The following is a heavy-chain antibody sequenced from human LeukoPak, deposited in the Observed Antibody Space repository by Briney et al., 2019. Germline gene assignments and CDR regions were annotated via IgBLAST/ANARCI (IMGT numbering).Heavy chain of an antibody. CDR1: GFTFSSYE. Sequence: PGGSLRLSCAASGFTFSSYEMNWVRQAPGKGLGWVSYISSSGSTIYYADSVKGRFTISRDNAKNSLYLQMNSLRAEDTAVYYCAREGDSSSWYSAFDIWGQGTMVTVSS. D-gene: IGHD6-13*01. CDR3: AREGDSSSWYSAFDI. V-gene: IGHV3-48*03. J-gene: IGHJ3*02. CDR2: ISSSGSTI.